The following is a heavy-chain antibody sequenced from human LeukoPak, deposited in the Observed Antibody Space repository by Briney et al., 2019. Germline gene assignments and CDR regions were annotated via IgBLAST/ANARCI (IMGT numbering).Heavy chain of an antibody. CDR2: FDPEDGGT. CDR3: ATAGYDILTGYSYYGMDV. J-gene: IGHJ6*02. D-gene: IGHD3-9*01. V-gene: IGHV1-24*01. CDR1: GYTLTELS. Sequence: ASVKVSCKVSGYTLTELSMHWVRQAPGKGLEWMGGFDPEDGGTIYAQKFQGRVTMTEDTSTDTAYMELRSLRSEDTAVYYCATAGYDILTGYSYYGMDVWGQGTTVTVSS.